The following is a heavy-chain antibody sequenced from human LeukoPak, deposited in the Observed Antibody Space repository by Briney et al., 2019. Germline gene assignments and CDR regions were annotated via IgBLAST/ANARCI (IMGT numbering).Heavy chain of an antibody. CDR2: IYYSGST. CDR3: ARIAARRYFDY. CDR1: GGSISSSSYY. V-gene: IGHV4-39*07. D-gene: IGHD6-6*01. J-gene: IGHJ4*02. Sequence: SETLSLTCAVSGGSISSSSYYWGWIRQPPGKGLEWIGSIYYSGSTYHNPSLKSRVTISVDTSKNQFSLNLSSVTAADTAVYYCARIAARRYFDYWGQGTLVTVSS.